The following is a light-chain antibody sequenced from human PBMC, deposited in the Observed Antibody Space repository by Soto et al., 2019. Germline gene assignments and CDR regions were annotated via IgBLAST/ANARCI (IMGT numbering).Light chain of an antibody. V-gene: IGKV1-5*03. CDR2: EAS. CDR1: QSIRYW. CDR3: QQYTSYPWT. J-gene: IGKJ1*01. Sequence: DIRMTQSPSTLASCVGDTSTSTGGASQSIRYWLAWFQQKPGKAPRLLIYEASRLESGVPSRISGSGSGTEFTLTISSLQPDDFATYYCQQYTSYPWTFGQGTRWIS.